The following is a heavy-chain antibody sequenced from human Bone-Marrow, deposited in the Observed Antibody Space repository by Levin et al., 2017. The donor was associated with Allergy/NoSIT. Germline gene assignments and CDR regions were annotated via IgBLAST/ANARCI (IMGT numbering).Heavy chain of an antibody. CDR2: VYYSGTT. V-gene: IGHV4-39*07. CDR3: VRNRAHYASGWMSYQHGMDV. D-gene: IGHD6-25*01. CDR1: DDSISSSFYY. Sequence: RSQTLSLTCTVSDDSISSSFYYWGWIRQPPGRGLEWIGSVYYSGTTYYSPSLTSRVTVSVDTAKKQFSLDLISVTAADTAVYYCVRNRAHYASGWMSYQHGMDVWGQGTTVIVS. J-gene: IGHJ6*02.